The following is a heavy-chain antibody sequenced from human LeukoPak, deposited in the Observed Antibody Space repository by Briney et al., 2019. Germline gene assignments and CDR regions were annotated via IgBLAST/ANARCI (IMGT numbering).Heavy chain of an antibody. V-gene: IGHV4-39*01. D-gene: IGHD5-12*01. CDR3: ARLRGDQPTYDYARVSVWDY. CDR1: GGSVSSSSSY. Sequence: SETLSLTCTVSGGSVSSSSSYWGWIRQPPGKGLEWIGNIHYSGSTYSNPSLKSRVTISVDTSKNQFSLKLSAVTAADTAVYYCARLRGDQPTYDYARVSVWDYWGQGTLVTVSS. J-gene: IGHJ4*02. CDR2: IHYSGST.